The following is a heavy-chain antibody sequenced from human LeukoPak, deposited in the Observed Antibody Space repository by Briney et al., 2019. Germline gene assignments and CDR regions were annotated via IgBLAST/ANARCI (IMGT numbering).Heavy chain of an antibody. Sequence: ASVKVSCKASGYTFTGYYMHWVRQAPGQGLEWMGWINPNSGGTNYAQKFQGWVTMTRDTSISTACMELSRLRSDDTAVYYCARDKVPYYYDSSGYYRFDYWGQGTLVTVSS. J-gene: IGHJ4*02. CDR1: GYTFTGYY. CDR2: INPNSGGT. V-gene: IGHV1-2*04. D-gene: IGHD3-22*01. CDR3: ARDKVPYYYDSSGYYRFDY.